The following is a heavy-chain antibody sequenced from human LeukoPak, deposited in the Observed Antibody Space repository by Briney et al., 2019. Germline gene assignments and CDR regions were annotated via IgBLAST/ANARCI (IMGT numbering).Heavy chain of an antibody. D-gene: IGHD3-10*01. CDR1: GFTFSSYS. Sequence: AGGSLRLSCAASGFTFSSYSMNWVRQAPGKGLEWVSYISSSGSTIYYADSVKGRFTISRDNAKNSLYLQMNSLRAEDTAVYYCARFTMVRGVHHWGQGTLVTVSS. CDR3: ARFTMVRGVHH. J-gene: IGHJ1*01. V-gene: IGHV3-48*04. CDR2: ISSSGSTI.